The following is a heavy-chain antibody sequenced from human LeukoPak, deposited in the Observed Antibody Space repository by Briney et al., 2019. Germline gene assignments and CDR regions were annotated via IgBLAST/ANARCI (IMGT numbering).Heavy chain of an antibody. J-gene: IGHJ5*02. D-gene: IGHD2-15*01. CDR2: ISGSGSTI. V-gene: IGHV3-11*01. CDR1: GFTFSYYY. Sequence: PGGSLRLSCAASGFTFSYYYRSWLRQAPGKGLEWVSYISGSGSTIYYAGPGKGRFTIARDNANNSLYLQMNSLRAEDTAVYYCARAPRGGSCRPCFDPWGQGTLVTVSS. CDR3: ARAPRGGSCRPCFDP.